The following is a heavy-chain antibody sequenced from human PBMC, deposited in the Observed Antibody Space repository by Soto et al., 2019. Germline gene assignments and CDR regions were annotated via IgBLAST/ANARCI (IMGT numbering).Heavy chain of an antibody. CDR1: GFTFSDDY. CDR3: GRSPGYSSGWFQH. J-gene: IGHJ1*01. V-gene: IGHV3-11*01. CDR2: ISTTGSTT. Sequence: QVQLVESGGGLVTPGGSLRLSCAASGFTFSDDYMSWIRQAPGKGLEWVSYISTTGSTTYYADSVKGRFTISRDNAKNSLFLQMASLRADDTAVYYCGRSPGYSSGWFQHWGQGTLVTVSS. D-gene: IGHD6-19*01.